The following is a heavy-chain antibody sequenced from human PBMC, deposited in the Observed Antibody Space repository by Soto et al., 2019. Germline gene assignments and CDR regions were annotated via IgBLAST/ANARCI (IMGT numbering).Heavy chain of an antibody. D-gene: IGHD2-21*02. J-gene: IGHJ6*02. V-gene: IGHV4-39*07. CDR3: ARDLWGYCGTDCYPLDV. Sequence: QLQLQESGPGLVKPSETLSLTCTVSGGSISSSSSYWGWIRQPPGKGLEWIGNIYYSGSTYNNPSLKSRVTISVDTSKNQFSLKLNSVTAADTAVYYCARDLWGYCGTDCYPLDVWGQGTTVTVSS. CDR2: IYYSGST. CDR1: GGSISSSSSY.